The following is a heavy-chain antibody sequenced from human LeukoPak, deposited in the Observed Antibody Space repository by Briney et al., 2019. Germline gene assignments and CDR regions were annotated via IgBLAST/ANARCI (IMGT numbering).Heavy chain of an antibody. J-gene: IGHJ6*02. CDR2: ISYDGSNK. D-gene: IGHD3-10*01. V-gene: IGHV3-30*04. Sequence: GRSLRLSCAASGFTFSSYAMLWVRQAPGKGREGVAGISYDGSNKYYAGSVKGRFTVSRDNSNNTLYLQMNSLGAEDTAVYYCARDERLGGFWSRYHFGMDVWGQGSTVTVSS. CDR1: GFTFSSYA. CDR3: ARDERLGGFWSRYHFGMDV.